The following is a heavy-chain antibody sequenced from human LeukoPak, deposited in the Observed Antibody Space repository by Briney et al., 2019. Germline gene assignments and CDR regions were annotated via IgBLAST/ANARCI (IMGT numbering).Heavy chain of an antibody. D-gene: IGHD1-7*01. J-gene: IGHJ4*02. CDR3: ARDNDITGTTSGY. V-gene: IGHV3-48*02. CDR2: ISSSSSTI. Sequence: GGSLRLSCAASGFTFGGYSMTWVRQAPGKGLERVSYISSSSSTIYYADSVKGRFTISRDNAKNSLYLQMNSLRDEDTAVYYCARDNDITGTTSGYWGQGTLVTVSS. CDR1: GFTFGGYS.